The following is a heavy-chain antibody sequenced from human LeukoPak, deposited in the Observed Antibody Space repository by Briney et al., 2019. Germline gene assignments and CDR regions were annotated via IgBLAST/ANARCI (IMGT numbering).Heavy chain of an antibody. CDR1: GYTFTSYA. J-gene: IGHJ4*02. Sequence: ASVKVSCKASGYTFTSYAMNWVRQAPGQGLEWMGWINTNTGNPTYAQGFTGRFVFSLDTSVSAAYLQISSLKAEDTAVYYCARDKIAAVGRHFDYWGQGTLVTVSS. D-gene: IGHD6-13*01. CDR3: ARDKIAAVGRHFDY. V-gene: IGHV7-4-1*02. CDR2: INTNTGNP.